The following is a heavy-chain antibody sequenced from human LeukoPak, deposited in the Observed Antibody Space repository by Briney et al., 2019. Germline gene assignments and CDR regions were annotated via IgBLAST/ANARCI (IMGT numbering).Heavy chain of an antibody. V-gene: IGHV4-61*02. CDR2: IYTSGST. Sequence: PSETLSPTCTVSGGSISSGSYYWSWIRQPAGKGLEWVGRIYTSGSTNYNPSLKSRVTISVDTSKNQFSLTLSSVTAADTAVYYCAREMTTVTEFDYWGQGTLVTVSS. J-gene: IGHJ4*02. D-gene: IGHD4-17*01. CDR3: AREMTTVTEFDY. CDR1: GGSISSGSYY.